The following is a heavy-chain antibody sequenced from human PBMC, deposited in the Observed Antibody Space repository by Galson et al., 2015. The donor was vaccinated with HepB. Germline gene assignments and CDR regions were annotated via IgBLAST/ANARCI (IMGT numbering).Heavy chain of an antibody. J-gene: IGHJ3*02. Sequence: SLRLSCAASGFTFDDYAMHWVRQAPGKGLEWVSGISWNSGSIGYADSVKGRFTISRDNAKNSLYLQMNGLRAEDTALYYCAKDIGRIAARPSAFDIWGQGTMVTVSS. D-gene: IGHD6-6*01. V-gene: IGHV3-9*01. CDR2: ISWNSGSI. CDR1: GFTFDDYA. CDR3: AKDIGRIAARPSAFDI.